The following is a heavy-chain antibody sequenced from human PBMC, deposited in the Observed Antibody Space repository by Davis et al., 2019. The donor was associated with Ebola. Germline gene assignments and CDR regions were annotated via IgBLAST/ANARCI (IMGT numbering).Heavy chain of an antibody. CDR2: IHYSGST. CDR1: GVSISSYH. J-gene: IGHJ6*04. Sequence: PSETLSLTCTVSGVSISSYHWSWIRQPPGKGLEWIGYIHYSGSTNYNPSLKSRVTISVDTPKNQFSLQLNSVTPEDTALYYCARGWLRGGMDVWGEGTTVTVSS. CDR3: ARGWLRGGMDV. V-gene: IGHV4-59*12. D-gene: IGHD5-18*01.